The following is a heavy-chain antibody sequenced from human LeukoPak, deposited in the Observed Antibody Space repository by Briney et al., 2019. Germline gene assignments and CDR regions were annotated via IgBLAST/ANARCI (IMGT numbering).Heavy chain of an antibody. J-gene: IGHJ3*02. D-gene: IGHD2-15*01. CDR2: IYYSGST. CDR1: GGSISSSSYY. CDR3: ARDGLYCSGGSCYGAFDI. Sequence: SETLSLTCTVSGGSISSSSYYWGWIRQPPGKGLEWIGSIYYSGSTYYNPSLKSRVTISVDTSKNQFSLKLSSVTAADTAVYYCARDGLYCSGGSCYGAFDIWGQGTMVTVSS. V-gene: IGHV4-39*07.